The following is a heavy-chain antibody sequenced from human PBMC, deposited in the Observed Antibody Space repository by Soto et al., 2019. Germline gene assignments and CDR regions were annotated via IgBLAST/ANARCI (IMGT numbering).Heavy chain of an antibody. Sequence: SETLSLTCAVYGGSFIGYYWSLIRHPPLKGLEWIVEINHSGSTNYNPSLKSRVTISVDTSKNQFSLKLSSVTAADTAVYYCARDACSGGSCYSSPTDYYYYYGMDVWGQGTTVTVSS. CDR1: GGSFIGYY. V-gene: IGHV4-34*01. CDR3: ARDACSGGSCYSSPTDYYYYYGMDV. D-gene: IGHD2-15*01. J-gene: IGHJ6*02. CDR2: INHSGST.